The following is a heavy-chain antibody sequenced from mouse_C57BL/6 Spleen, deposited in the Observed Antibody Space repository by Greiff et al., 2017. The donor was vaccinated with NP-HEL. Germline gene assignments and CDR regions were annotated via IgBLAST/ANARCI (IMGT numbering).Heavy chain of an antibody. CDR3: ARYHYDGYYAWFAY. Sequence: EVKLQESGGGLVQPGGSLSLSCAASGFTFTDYYMSWVRQPPGKALEWLGFIRNKANGYTTEYSASVKGRFTISRDNSQSILYLQMNALRAEDSATYYCARYHYDGYYAWFAYWGQRTLVTVSA. J-gene: IGHJ3*01. V-gene: IGHV7-3*01. CDR2: IRNKANGYTT. CDR1: GFTFTDYY. D-gene: IGHD2-3*01.